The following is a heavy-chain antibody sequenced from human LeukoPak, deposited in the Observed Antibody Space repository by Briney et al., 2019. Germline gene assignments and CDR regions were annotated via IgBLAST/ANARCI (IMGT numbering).Heavy chain of an antibody. CDR3: ARRSIAVARNYYGMDV. J-gene: IGHJ6*02. CDR1: GGSISSSSYY. D-gene: IGHD6-19*01. CDR2: IYYSGST. V-gene: IGHV4-39*01. Sequence: SETLSLTCTVSGGSISSSSYYWGWIRQPPGKGLEWIGSIYYSGSTYYNPSLKSRVTISVDTSKNQFSLKLSSETAADTAVYYCARRSIAVARNYYGMDVWGQGTTVTVSS.